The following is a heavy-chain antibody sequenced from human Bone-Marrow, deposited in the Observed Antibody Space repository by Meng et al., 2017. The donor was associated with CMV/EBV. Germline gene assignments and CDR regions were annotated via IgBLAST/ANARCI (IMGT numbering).Heavy chain of an antibody. CDR1: GGSISSYY. D-gene: IGHD2-15*01. CDR3: AKNVVGGWFDP. CDR2: IYYSGST. J-gene: IGHJ5*02. Sequence: GSLRLSCTVSGGSISSYYWSWIRQPPGKGLEWIGYIYYSGSTYYNPSLKSRVTISVDTSKNQFSLNLNSVTAADTAVYYCAKNVVGGWFDPWGQGTLVTVSS. V-gene: IGHV4-59*04.